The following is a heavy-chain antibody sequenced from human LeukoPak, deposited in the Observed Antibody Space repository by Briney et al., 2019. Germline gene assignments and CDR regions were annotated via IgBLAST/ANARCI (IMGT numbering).Heavy chain of an antibody. Sequence: SETLCLTCTVSGGSISSYYWSWIRQPPGKGLEWIGYIYYSGSTNYNPSLKSRVTISVDTSKNQFSLKLSSVTAADTAVYYCARGLVDTAMVFDYWGQGTLVTVSS. CDR3: ARGLVDTAMVFDY. D-gene: IGHD5-18*01. J-gene: IGHJ4*02. V-gene: IGHV4-59*01. CDR1: GGSISSYY. CDR2: IYYSGST.